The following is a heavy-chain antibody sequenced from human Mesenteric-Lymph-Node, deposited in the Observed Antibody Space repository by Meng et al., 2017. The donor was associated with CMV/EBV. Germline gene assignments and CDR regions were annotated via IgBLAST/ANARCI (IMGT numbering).Heavy chain of an antibody. J-gene: IGHJ4*02. Sequence: GESLKISCAASGFTFSSYDMNWVRQIPGKGLEWVSGISSGGSSTSYADPVKGRFTISRDNSKSTLYLQMNSLRVEDTAVYYCAKENQVGGIAAVWGQGTLVTVSS. CDR1: GFTFSSYD. CDR2: ISSGGSST. D-gene: IGHD6-13*01. V-gene: IGHV3-23*01. CDR3: AKENQVGGIAAV.